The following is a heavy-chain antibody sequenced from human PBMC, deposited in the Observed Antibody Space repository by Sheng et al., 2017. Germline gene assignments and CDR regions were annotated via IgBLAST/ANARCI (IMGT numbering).Heavy chain of an antibody. CDR1: GFTVSSTY. CDR3: ARVSGTYLAFDL. CDR2: IYPIGTT. D-gene: IGHD1-26*01. Sequence: EVQVVESGGGLIQPGGSLRLSCAASGFTVSSTYMAWVRQAPGKGLDWVSVIYPIGTTYYADSVKGRFTISRDNSKNTLFLQMNSLRAEDTAVYYCARVSGTYLAFDLWAKGQWSPSL. J-gene: IGHJ3*01. V-gene: IGHV3-53*01.